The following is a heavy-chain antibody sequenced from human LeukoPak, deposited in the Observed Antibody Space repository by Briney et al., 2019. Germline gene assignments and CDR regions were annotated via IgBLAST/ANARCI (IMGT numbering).Heavy chain of an antibody. CDR3: ARITYDFWSGYYMPDDP. CDR1: GHTFTNYG. D-gene: IGHD3-3*01. J-gene: IGHJ5*02. CDR2: ISIYNGST. Sequence: ASVKVSCKASGHTFTNYGISWVRQAPGQGLEWMGWISIYNGSTDYAQKLRGRVTMTTDTSTSTAYMELRSLRSDDTAVYYCARITYDFWSGYYMPDDPWGQGTLVTVSS. V-gene: IGHV1-18*01.